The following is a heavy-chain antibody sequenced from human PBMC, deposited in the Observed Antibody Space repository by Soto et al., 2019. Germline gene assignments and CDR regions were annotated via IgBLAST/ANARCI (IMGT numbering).Heavy chain of an antibody. CDR1: GGSISSGGYY. CDR2: IYYSGST. V-gene: IGHV4-31*03. CDR3: ARLARHNSFED. J-gene: IGHJ4*02. Sequence: SETLSLTCTVSGGSISSGGYYWSWIRQHPGKGLEWIGYIYYSGSTYYNPSLKSRVTISVDTSKNQFSLKLSSVTAADTAVYDCARLARHNSFEDWGQGTLVTVSS.